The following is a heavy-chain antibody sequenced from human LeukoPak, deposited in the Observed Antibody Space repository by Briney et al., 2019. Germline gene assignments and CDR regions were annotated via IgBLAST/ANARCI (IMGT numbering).Heavy chain of an antibody. D-gene: IGHD3-9*01. CDR2: ISAYNGNT. CDR3: ARGGDGDILTGLVFDY. V-gene: IGHV1-18*01. CDR1: GYRLTSYG. Sequence: ASVKVSCKASGYRLTSYGISWVRQAPGQGLGWMGWISAYNGNTNYAQKLQGRVTMTTDTSTSTAYMELRSLRSDDTAVYYCARGGDGDILTGLVFDYWGQGTLVTVSS. J-gene: IGHJ4*02.